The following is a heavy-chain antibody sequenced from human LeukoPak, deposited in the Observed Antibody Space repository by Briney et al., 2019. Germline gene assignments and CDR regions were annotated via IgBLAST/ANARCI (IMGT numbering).Heavy chain of an antibody. Sequence: GRSLRLSCAASGFIFDNYAMHWVRQAPGKGLEWVSGIRWNSGSIGCADSVKGRFIISRDNAKNSLYLQMDSLRSEDTALYYCANPVKGYWGQGTLVTVSS. CDR3: ANPVKGY. J-gene: IGHJ4*02. V-gene: IGHV3-9*01. CDR1: GFIFDNYA. CDR2: IRWNSGSI.